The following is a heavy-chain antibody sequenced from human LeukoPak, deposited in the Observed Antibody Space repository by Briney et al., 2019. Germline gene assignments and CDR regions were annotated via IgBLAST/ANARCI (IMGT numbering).Heavy chain of an antibody. D-gene: IGHD1-26*01. V-gene: IGHV4-39*07. Sequence: NPSETLSLTCTVSGDSISSSFYYWGWIRQPPGKGLEWIGSIYYGGGTHYNPSLKSRVTISVDTSKNQFSLKLSSVTAADTAVYYCASVSVIGSYYVVGDYWGQGTLVTVSS. CDR3: ASVSVIGSYYVVGDY. CDR2: IYYGGGT. J-gene: IGHJ4*02. CDR1: GDSISSSFYY.